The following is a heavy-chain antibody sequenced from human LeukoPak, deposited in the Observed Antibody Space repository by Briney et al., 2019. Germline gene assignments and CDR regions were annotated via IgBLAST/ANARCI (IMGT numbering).Heavy chain of an antibody. D-gene: IGHD1-26*01. CDR2: IYTSGST. CDR3: ARGGGSYTYYYYYMDV. CDR1: GYSISSSNW. J-gene: IGHJ6*03. Sequence: PSDTLSLTCAVSGYSISSSNWWGWIRQPAGKGLEWIGRIYTSGSTNYNPSLKSRVTMSVDTSKNQFSLKLSSVTAADTAVYYCARGGGSYTYYYYYMDVWGKGTTVTVSS. V-gene: IGHV4-28*03.